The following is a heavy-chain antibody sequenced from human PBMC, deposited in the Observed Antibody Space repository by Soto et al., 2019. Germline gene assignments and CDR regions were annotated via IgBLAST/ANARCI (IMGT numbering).Heavy chain of an antibody. CDR2: IYYSGST. CDR1: GGSISSYY. Sequence: SETLSLTCTVSGGSISSYYWSWIRQPPGKGLEWIGYIYYSGSTNYNPSLKSRVTISVDTSKNQFSLKLSSVTAADTAVYYCARQTAKYCSSTSCKANDAFDIWGQGTMVTVSS. CDR3: ARQTAKYCSSTSCKANDAFDI. V-gene: IGHV4-59*08. J-gene: IGHJ3*02. D-gene: IGHD2-2*01.